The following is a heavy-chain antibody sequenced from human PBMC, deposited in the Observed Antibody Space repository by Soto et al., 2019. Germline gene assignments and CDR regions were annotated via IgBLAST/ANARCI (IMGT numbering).Heavy chain of an antibody. CDR1: GFTFSSYG. CDR3: AKDSSAYCGGDCYSVFDY. J-gene: IGHJ4*02. V-gene: IGHV3-30*18. CDR2: ISYDGSNK. Sequence: QVQLVESGGGVVQPGRSLRLSCAASGFTFSSYGMHWVRQAPGKGLEWVAVISYDGSNKYYADSVKGRFTISRDNSKNTLYLQMNSLRAEDTAVYYCAKDSSAYCGGDCYSVFDYWGQGTLFTVSS. D-gene: IGHD2-21*02.